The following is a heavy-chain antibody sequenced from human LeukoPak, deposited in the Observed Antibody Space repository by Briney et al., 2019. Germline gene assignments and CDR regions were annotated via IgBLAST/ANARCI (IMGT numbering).Heavy chain of an antibody. CDR2: ISAYNGNT. V-gene: IGHV1-18*01. CDR1: GSPLPIYG. J-gene: IGHJ4*02. D-gene: IGHD6-19*01. Sequence: ASVKVSCHASGSPLPIYGISWVRQAPGQGLEWMGWISAYNGNTNYAQKLQGRVTMTTDTSTSTAYMELRSLRSDDTAVYYCARDQLSVAGTYYFNYWGQGTLVTVSS. CDR3: ARDQLSVAGTYYFNY.